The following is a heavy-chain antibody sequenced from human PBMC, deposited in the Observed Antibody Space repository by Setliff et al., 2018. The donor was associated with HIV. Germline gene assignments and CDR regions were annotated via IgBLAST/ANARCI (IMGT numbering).Heavy chain of an antibody. V-gene: IGHV7-4-1*02. CDR3: ARVSDTGVDPQTHRDY. D-gene: IGHD2-8*01. J-gene: IGHJ4*02. CDR2: INPNTGNP. Sequence: ASVKVSCKASGYTFTTYSMNWVRQAPGQGLEWMGWINPNTGNPTYAQGCTGRFVFSLDTSVSTAYLQISSLKAEDSAIYYCARVSDTGVDPQTHRDYWGQGTPVTVSS. CDR1: GYTFTTYS.